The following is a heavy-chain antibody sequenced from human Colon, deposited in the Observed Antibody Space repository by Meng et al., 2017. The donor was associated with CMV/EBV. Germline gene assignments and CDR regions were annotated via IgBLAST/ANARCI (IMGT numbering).Heavy chain of an antibody. V-gene: IGHV3-21*01. D-gene: IGHD1-1*01. CDR3: AFRTSQILFDV. Sequence: ESGESGGGLVKPGGSLRLSCAASGFTFSNFYMNWVRQPPGKGLEWVSSISGTGDNVYYADSVKGRFSISRDNAKNLLYLQMNSLRADDTAVYYCAFRTSQILFDVWGRGTLVTVSS. CDR1: GFTFSNFY. J-gene: IGHJ2*01. CDR2: ISGTGDNV.